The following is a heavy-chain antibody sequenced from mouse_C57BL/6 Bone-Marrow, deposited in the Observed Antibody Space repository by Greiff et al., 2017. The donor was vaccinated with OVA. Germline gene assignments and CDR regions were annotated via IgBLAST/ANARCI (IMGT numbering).Heavy chain of an antibody. J-gene: IGHJ4*01. CDR1: GYTFTGYW. D-gene: IGHD1-1*01. CDR3: TRFGHITTVVEGY. CDR2: ILPGSGST. V-gene: IGHV1-9*01. Sequence: QVQLQQSGAELMKPGASVKLSCKATGYTFTGYWIEWVKQRPGHGLEWIGEILPGSGSTNYNEKFKGKAILTADKSSSTAYMELRSLTSEDSAVYYCTRFGHITTVVEGYWGQGTSVTVSS.